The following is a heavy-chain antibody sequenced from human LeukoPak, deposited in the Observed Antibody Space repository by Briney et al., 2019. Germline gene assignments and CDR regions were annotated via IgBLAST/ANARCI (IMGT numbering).Heavy chain of an antibody. D-gene: IGHD1-26*01. CDR2: INSDGSST. CDR1: GFTFSSYW. V-gene: IGHV3-74*01. Sequence: QPGGSLRLSCAASGFTFSSYWMHWVRQAPGKGLVWVSRINSDGSSTRYADSVKGRFTISRDNAKNTLYLQMNSLRAEDTAVYYCVRGVGGDSRFDPWGQGTLVTVSS. CDR3: VRGVGGDSRFDP. J-gene: IGHJ5*02.